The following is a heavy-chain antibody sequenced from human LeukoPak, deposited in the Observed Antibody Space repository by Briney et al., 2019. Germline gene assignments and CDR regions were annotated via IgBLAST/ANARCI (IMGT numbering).Heavy chain of an antibody. J-gene: IGHJ4*02. Sequence: GRSLRLSCAASGFTFDDYAMHWVRQAPGKGLEWVSGISWNSGSIGYADSVKGRFTISRDNAKNSLYLQMNSLRAEDTALYYCAKDSSPMVQKARVEMATIVYYFDYWGQGTLVTVSS. D-gene: IGHD5-24*01. CDR2: ISWNSGSI. CDR3: AKDSSPMVQKARVEMATIVYYFDY. CDR1: GFTFDDYA. V-gene: IGHV3-9*01.